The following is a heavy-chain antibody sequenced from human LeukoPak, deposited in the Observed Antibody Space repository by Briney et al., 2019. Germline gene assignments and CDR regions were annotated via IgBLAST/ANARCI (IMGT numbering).Heavy chain of an antibody. CDR2: ISGNGGST. CDR1: GFTFSSYA. CDR3: ARVPAARWLDP. V-gene: IGHV3-23*01. J-gene: IGHJ5*02. D-gene: IGHD2-2*01. Sequence: RGSLRLSCAASGFTFSSYAMSWVRQAPGKGLESVSTISGNGGSTYYADSVEGRFTISRDNSKNTLYLQMTSLRAEDTALYYCARVPAARWLDPWGQGTL.